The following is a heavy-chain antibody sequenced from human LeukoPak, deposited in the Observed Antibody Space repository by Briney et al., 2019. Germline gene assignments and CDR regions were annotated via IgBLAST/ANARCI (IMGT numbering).Heavy chain of an antibody. Sequence: SETLSLTCTASGYSISSGYYWGWIRQPPGKGLEWIGSIFHSGRTHYNPSLKSRVTISVDTSKNQFSLKLTSVSAADTAVYNCARGSNYHYFDQWGQGTLVTVSS. J-gene: IGHJ4*02. CDR2: IFHSGRT. CDR1: GYSISSGYY. V-gene: IGHV4-38-2*02. D-gene: IGHD4-11*01. CDR3: ARGSNYHYFDQ.